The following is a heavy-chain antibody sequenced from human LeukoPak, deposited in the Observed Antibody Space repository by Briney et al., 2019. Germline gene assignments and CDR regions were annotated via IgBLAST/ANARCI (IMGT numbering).Heavy chain of an antibody. D-gene: IGHD1-1*01. V-gene: IGHV4-59*08. CDR3: ARLEIPNWFDP. J-gene: IGHJ5*02. Sequence: PSETLSLTCTVSGGSISSYYWSWVRQPPGKGLEWIGYIYYSGSTNYNPSLKSRVTISVDTSKNQFSLKLSSVTAADTAVYYCARLEIPNWFDPWGQGTLVTVSS. CDR2: IYYSGST. CDR1: GGSISSYY.